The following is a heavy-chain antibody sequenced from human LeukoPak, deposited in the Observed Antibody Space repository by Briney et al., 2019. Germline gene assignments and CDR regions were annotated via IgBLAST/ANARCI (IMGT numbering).Heavy chain of an antibody. J-gene: IGHJ3*02. D-gene: IGHD3-22*01. Sequence: SETLSLTCTVSGGSISSYYWSWIRQPPGKGLEWIGYIYYSGSTNYNPSLKSRVTISVDTSKNQFSLKLSSVTATDTAVYYCARGDSSGYTPYAFDIWGQGTMVTVSS. CDR2: IYYSGST. CDR1: GGSISSYY. CDR3: ARGDSSGYTPYAFDI. V-gene: IGHV4-59*12.